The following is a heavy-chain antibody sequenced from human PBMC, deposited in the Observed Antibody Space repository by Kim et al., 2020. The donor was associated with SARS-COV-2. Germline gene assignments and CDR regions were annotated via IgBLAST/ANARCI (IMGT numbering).Heavy chain of an antibody. Sequence: SVKVSCKASGGTFSSYTISWGRQAPGQGLEWMGRIIPILGIANYAQKFQGRVTITADKSTSTAYMELSSLRSEDTAVYYCARGGYYDSSGYYSGGFDYWGQGTLVTVSS. CDR2: IIPILGIA. V-gene: IGHV1-69*02. CDR3: ARGGYYDSSGYYSGGFDY. CDR1: GGTFSSYT. J-gene: IGHJ4*02. D-gene: IGHD3-22*01.